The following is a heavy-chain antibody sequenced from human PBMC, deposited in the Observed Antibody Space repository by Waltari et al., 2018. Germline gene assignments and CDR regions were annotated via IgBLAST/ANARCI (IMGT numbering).Heavy chain of an antibody. CDR3: ALDTGALWMDV. Sequence: QVQLVQSGAEVKKPGASVKISCKTSEYTFPSSYIHWVRHAPGQGLEWMGRINPSGGSTIYAQKFQGRVTMTRDTSTSTVYMELSSLRSEDTAVYYCALDTGALWMDVWGQGTTVTVSS. J-gene: IGHJ6*02. D-gene: IGHD2-21*01. CDR1: EYTFPSSY. V-gene: IGHV1-46*01. CDR2: INPSGGST.